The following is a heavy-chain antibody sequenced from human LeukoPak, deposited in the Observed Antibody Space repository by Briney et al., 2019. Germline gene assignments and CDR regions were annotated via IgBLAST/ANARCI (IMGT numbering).Heavy chain of an antibody. CDR1: GFTFDDYA. D-gene: IGHD6-13*01. CDR2: ISWNSGSI. CDR3: AKDYGYSSSWYDY. J-gene: IGHJ4*02. Sequence: GGSLRLSCAASGFTFDDYAMHWVRQAPGKGLEWVSGISWNSGSIGYADSVKGRFIISRDNAKNSLYLQMNSLRAEDTALYYCAKDYGYSSSWYDYWGQGTLVTVSS. V-gene: IGHV3-9*01.